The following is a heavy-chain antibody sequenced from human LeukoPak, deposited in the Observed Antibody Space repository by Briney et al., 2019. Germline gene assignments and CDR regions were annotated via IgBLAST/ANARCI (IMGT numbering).Heavy chain of an antibody. V-gene: IGHV4-59*01. J-gene: IGHJ6*02. CDR2: IYYSGST. Sequence: PSETLSLTCTVSGGSISSYYWSWIRQPPGKGLEWIGYIYYSGSTNYNPSLKSRVTISVGTSKNQFSLKLSSVTAADTAVYYCARDGDYYYGMDVWGQGTTVTVSS. CDR3: ARDGDYYYGMDV. D-gene: IGHD3-3*01. CDR1: GGSISSYY.